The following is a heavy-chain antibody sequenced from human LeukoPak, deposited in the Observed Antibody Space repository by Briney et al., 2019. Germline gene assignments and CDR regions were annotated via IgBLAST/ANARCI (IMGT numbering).Heavy chain of an antibody. V-gene: IGHV3-33*01. D-gene: IGHD1-26*01. Sequence: GGSLRLSCAASGFTFSTYGMHWVRQAPGKGLEWVAVIRNDGSNKYYADSVKGRFTISRDNSRNTLYLQMNSLGGEDTAVYYCARDGWELLRDLGPLNYWGQGTLVTVSS. J-gene: IGHJ4*02. CDR2: IRNDGSNK. CDR3: ARDGWELLRDLGPLNY. CDR1: GFTFSTYG.